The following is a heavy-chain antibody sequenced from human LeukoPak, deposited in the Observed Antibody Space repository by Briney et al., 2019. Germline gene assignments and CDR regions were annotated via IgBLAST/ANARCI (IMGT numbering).Heavy chain of an antibody. CDR2: IYYSGST. D-gene: IGHD3-22*01. Sequence: PSQTLSLTCTVPGGSISSGDYYWSWIRQPPGKGLEWIGYIYYSGSTYYNPSLKSRVTISVDTSKNQFSLKLSSVTAADTAVYYCARATVGDSSGYDYWGQGTLVTVSS. J-gene: IGHJ4*02. CDR3: ARATVGDSSGYDY. V-gene: IGHV4-30-4*01. CDR1: GGSISSGDYY.